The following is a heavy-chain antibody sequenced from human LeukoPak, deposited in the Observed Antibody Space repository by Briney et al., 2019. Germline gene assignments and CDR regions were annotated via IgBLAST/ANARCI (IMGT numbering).Heavy chain of an antibody. Sequence: GGSLRPSCAASGFIFSNYRMNWVRQAPGKGLEWVAVISYDGSNKYYADSVKGRFTISRDNSKNTLYLQMNSLRAEDTAVYYCAKDIYYYDSSRYFQHWGQGTLVTVSS. CDR3: AKDIYYYDSSRYFQH. V-gene: IGHV3-30*18. CDR1: GFIFSNYR. D-gene: IGHD3-22*01. CDR2: ISYDGSNK. J-gene: IGHJ1*01.